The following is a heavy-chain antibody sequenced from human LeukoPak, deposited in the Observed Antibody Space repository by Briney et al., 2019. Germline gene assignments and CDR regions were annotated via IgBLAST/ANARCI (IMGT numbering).Heavy chain of an antibody. CDR2: INTDGSST. V-gene: IGHV3-74*01. CDR1: GFTFSNNY. Sequence: GGSLRLSCAASGFTFSNNYMHWVRQAPGKGLVWVSRINTDGSSTNYADSVKGRFTISRDNAKDTLYLQMNSLRAEDTAVYYCARGYSYAHDYWGQGTLVTVSS. J-gene: IGHJ4*02. CDR3: ARGYSYAHDY. D-gene: IGHD3-16*01.